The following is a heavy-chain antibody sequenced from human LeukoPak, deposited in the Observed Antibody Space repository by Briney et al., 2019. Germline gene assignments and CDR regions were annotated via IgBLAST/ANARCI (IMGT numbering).Heavy chain of an antibody. J-gene: IGHJ4*02. CDR1: GGSIRSRSYY. CDR3: ARGPPYGSRSDYFDY. CDR2: DYSSGST. Sequence: SETLSLTCTVSGGSIRSRSYYWGWFRQTPGKGLEWIGTDYSSGSTYYNPSLKSRVTISVDTSKNQFYLKLSSVTAADTAVYYCARGPPYGSRSDYFDYWGQGTLVTVSS. V-gene: IGHV4-39*07. D-gene: IGHD3-10*01.